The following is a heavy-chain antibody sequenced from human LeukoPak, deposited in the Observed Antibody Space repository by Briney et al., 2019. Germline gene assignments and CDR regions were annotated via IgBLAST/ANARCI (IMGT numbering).Heavy chain of an antibody. Sequence: PSETLSLTCAVSGYSISSYYWSWIRQPPGKGLEWIGYINYSGSTNYNPSLKSRVTISVDTSKNQFSLKLSSVTAADTAVYFCAIAGVGNSWSGYDYWGQGTLVTVSS. J-gene: IGHJ4*02. CDR2: INYSGST. V-gene: IGHV4-59*01. D-gene: IGHD3-3*01. CDR1: GYSISSYY. CDR3: AIAGVGNSWSGYDY.